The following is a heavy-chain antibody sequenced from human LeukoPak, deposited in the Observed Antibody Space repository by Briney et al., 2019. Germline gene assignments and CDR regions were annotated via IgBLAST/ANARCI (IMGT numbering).Heavy chain of an antibody. J-gene: IGHJ4*02. CDR2: IYYTGST. V-gene: IGHV4-39*01. D-gene: IGHD6-19*01. CDR1: GGSIRSSSYY. CDR3: ARQVVAVAGTGYFDY. Sequence: SETLSLTCTVSGGSIRSSSYYWGWIRQPPGKGLEWIGSIYYTGSTYYNASLKSRGTISVDTSKNQFSLKLNSVTAADTAVYFCARQVVAVAGTGYFDYWGQGTLVTVSS.